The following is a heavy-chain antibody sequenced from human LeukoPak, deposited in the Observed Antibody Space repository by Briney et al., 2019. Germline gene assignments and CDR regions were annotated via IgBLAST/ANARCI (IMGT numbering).Heavy chain of an antibody. CDR2: ISGSGGST. J-gene: IGHJ6*02. Sequence: PGGSLRLSCAASGFTFSSYAMSWVRQAPGKGLEWVSAISGSGGSTYYADSVKGRFTISRDNSKNTLYLQMNSLRAEDTAVYFCARDVTMVRGAQDYYGMDVWGQGTMVTVSS. V-gene: IGHV3-23*01. D-gene: IGHD3-10*01. CDR3: ARDVTMVRGAQDYYGMDV. CDR1: GFTFSSYA.